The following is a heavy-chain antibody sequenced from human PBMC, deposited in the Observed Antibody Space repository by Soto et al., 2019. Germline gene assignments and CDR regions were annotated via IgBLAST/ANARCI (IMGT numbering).Heavy chain of an antibody. CDR1: GFAFSTYM. CDR3: VRERDLRDYYDMDV. Sequence: GGSLRLSCAGSGFAFSTYMMNWVRHAPGKGLEWIADISTNGRSKSYAASVRGRFTISRANTKNSMYLQMNSLRDDDTAVYYCVRERDLRDYYDMDVWGQGATVTGSS. J-gene: IGHJ6*02. CDR2: ISTNGRSK. V-gene: IGHV3-48*02. D-gene: IGHD3-16*01.